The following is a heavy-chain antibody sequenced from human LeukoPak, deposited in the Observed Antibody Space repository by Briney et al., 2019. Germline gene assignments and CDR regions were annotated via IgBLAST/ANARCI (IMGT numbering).Heavy chain of an antibody. CDR3: ARLGEGANGY. CDR2: INPNSGGT. J-gene: IGHJ4*02. V-gene: IGHV1-2*02. CDR1: GYTFTGYY. D-gene: IGHD1-26*01. Sequence: ASVKVSCKASGYTFTGYYMHGVRQAPGQGLEWMGWINPNSGGTNYAQKCQGRVTITRDTSISTAYMELSRLRSDDTAVYYCARLGEGANGYWGQGTLVTVSS.